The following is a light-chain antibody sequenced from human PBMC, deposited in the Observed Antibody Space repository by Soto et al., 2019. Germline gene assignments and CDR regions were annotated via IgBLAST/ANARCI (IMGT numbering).Light chain of an antibody. J-gene: IGLJ2*01. V-gene: IGLV2-8*01. Sequence: QSVLTQPPSASGSPGQSVTISCTVTSSDIGAYDYVSWYQQYPGKAPRLIIYEVRHRPSGVPDRFSGSKSGNTASLTVSGLQAEDGADYYCSSYAGNNNLGLFGGGTKVTVL. CDR1: SSDIGAYDY. CDR3: SSYAGNNNLGL. CDR2: EVR.